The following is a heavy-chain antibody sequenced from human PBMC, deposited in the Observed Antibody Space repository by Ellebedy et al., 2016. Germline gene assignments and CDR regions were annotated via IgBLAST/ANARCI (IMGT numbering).Heavy chain of an antibody. V-gene: IGHV3-23*01. CDR1: GFTFSSYA. Sequence: GGSLRLSCAASGFTFSSYAMSWVRQAPGKGLEWVSAISGSGGSTYYADSVKGRFTISRDNSKNTLYLQMNRLRAEDTAVYYCAKAITNGVWIFYGMDVWGQGTTVTVSS. CDR2: ISGSGGST. D-gene: IGHD2-8*01. J-gene: IGHJ6*02. CDR3: AKAITNGVWIFYGMDV.